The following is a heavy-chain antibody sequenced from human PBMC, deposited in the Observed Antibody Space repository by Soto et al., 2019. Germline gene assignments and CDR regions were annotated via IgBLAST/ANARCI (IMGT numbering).Heavy chain of an antibody. CDR3: ARDLSSSPKYYYYGMDV. D-gene: IGHD6-6*01. Sequence: SETLSLTCTVSGGSISSYYWSWIRQPPGKGLEWIGYIYYSGSTNYNPSLKSRVTISVDTSKNQFSLKLSSVTAADTAVYYCARDLSSSPKYYYYGMDVWGQGTTVTSP. J-gene: IGHJ6*02. V-gene: IGHV4-59*01. CDR1: GGSISSYY. CDR2: IYYSGST.